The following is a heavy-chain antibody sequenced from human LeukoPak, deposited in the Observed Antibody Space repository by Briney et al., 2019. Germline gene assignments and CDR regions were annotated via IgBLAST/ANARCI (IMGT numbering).Heavy chain of an antibody. Sequence: GGSLRLSCAASGFTFSSYAMHWVRQAPGKGLEWVAVISYDGSNKYYADSVKGRFTISRDNSKNTLYLQMNSLRAEDTAVYYCARESSGSYCYGMDVWGQGTTVTVSS. V-gene: IGHV3-30*04. CDR3: ARESSGSYCYGMDV. D-gene: IGHD1-26*01. J-gene: IGHJ6*02. CDR1: GFTFSSYA. CDR2: ISYDGSNK.